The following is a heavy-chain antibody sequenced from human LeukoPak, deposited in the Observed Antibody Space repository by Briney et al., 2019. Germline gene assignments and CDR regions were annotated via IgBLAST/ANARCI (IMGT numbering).Heavy chain of an antibody. CDR3: ARDDPNECTNGVCYSRFDY. D-gene: IGHD2-8*01. V-gene: IGHV1-69*05. J-gene: IGHJ4*02. CDR1: GGTFSSYA. CDR2: IIPIFGTA. Sequence: ASVKVSCKASGGTFSSYAISWVRQAPGQGLEWMGRIIPIFGTANYAQKFQGRVTITTDKSTSTAYMELSSLRSEDTAVYYCARDDPNECTNGVCYSRFDYWGQGTLVTVSS.